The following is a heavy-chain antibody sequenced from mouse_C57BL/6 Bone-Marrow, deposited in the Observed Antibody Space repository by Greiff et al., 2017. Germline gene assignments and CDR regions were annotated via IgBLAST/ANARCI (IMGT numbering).Heavy chain of an antibody. J-gene: IGHJ2*01. Sequence: VHLVESGPELVKPGASVKISCKASGYAFSSSWMNWVKQRPGKGLEWIGRIYPGAGGTNYNGKFKGKATLTADKSSSTAYMQLSSLTSEDSAVYFWARWLSIRRLFDYWGQGITLTVSP. V-gene: IGHV1-82*01. D-gene: IGHD1-2*01. CDR3: ARWLSIRRLFDY. CDR1: GYAFSSSW. CDR2: IYPGAGGT.